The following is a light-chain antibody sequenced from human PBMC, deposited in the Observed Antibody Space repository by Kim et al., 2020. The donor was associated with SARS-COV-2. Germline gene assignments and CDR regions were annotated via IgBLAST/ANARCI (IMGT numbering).Light chain of an antibody. J-gene: IGKJ1*01. V-gene: IGKV3-20*01. CDR2: DAS. CDR1: QSVSNND. Sequence: SPGARATLSGRASQSVSNNDLAWYQQKPGQAPRLLIYDASRRATGIADRFSGSGSGTDFTLTISRLEPEDFAVYHCQQHGSAPWTFDQGTKVDIK. CDR3: QQHGSAPWT.